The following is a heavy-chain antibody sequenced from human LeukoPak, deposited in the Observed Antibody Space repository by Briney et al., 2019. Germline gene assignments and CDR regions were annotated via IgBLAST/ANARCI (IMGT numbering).Heavy chain of an antibody. D-gene: IGHD6-19*01. V-gene: IGHV4-30-4*01. Sequence: SETLSLTCTVSGGSISSGDYYWSWIRQPPGKGLEWIGYIYYSGSTYHNPSLKSRVTISVDTSKNQFSPKLSSVTAADTAVYYCARDRPDSSGWYGFDYWGQGTLVTVSS. CDR1: GGSISSGDYY. CDR2: IYYSGST. CDR3: ARDRPDSSGWYGFDY. J-gene: IGHJ4*02.